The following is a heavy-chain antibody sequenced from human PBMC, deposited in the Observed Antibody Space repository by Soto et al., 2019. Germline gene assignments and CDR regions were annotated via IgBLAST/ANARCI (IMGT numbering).Heavy chain of an antibody. CDR3: AKDLRMIFGVGKRPSGWFDP. D-gene: IGHD3-3*01. CDR1: GFTFSSYA. Sequence: GGSLRLSCAASGFTFSSYAMSWVRQAPGKGLEWVSAISGSGGSTYYADSVKGRFTISRDNSKNTLYLQMNSLRAEDTAVYYCAKDLRMIFGVGKRPSGWFDPWGQGTLVTVSS. V-gene: IGHV3-23*01. CDR2: ISGSGGST. J-gene: IGHJ5*02.